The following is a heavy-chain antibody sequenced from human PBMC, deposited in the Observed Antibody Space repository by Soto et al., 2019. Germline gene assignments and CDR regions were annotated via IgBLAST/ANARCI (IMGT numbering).Heavy chain of an antibody. CDR3: SRSTEVGVPGAY. J-gene: IGHJ4*02. CDR1: GFPFSAYN. CDR2: ITVGSSHI. Sequence: GGSLRLSCTGSGFPFSAYNINWVRQAPGKGLEWVSSITVGSSHIYQPNSMKGRFTISRDDAKNSVYLQIDSLRDEDTALYYFSRSTEVGVPGAYSGQGTLVTVSS. D-gene: IGHD3-16*01. V-gene: IGHV3-21*01.